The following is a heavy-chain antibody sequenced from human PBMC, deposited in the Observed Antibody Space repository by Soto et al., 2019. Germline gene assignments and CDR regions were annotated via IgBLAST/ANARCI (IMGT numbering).Heavy chain of an antibody. CDR3: TRDSPPYYDFWSGYFRFDP. J-gene: IGHJ5*02. V-gene: IGHV3-49*04. CDR1: GFTFGDYA. CDR2: IRSKAYGGTT. D-gene: IGHD3-3*01. Sequence: PGGSLRLSCTASGFTFGDYAMSWVRQAPGKGLEWVGFIRSKAYGGTTEYAASVKGRFTISRDDSKSIAYLQMNSLKTEDTAVYYCTRDSPPYYDFWSGYFRFDPWGQGTLVTVSS.